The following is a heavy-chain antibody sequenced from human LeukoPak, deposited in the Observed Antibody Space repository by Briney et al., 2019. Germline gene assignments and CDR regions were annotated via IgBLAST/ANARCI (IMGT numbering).Heavy chain of an antibody. D-gene: IGHD2-2*01. CDR2: IIPIFGTA. J-gene: IGHJ4*02. Sequence: GASVKVSCKASGGTFSSYAISWVRQAPGQGLEWMGGIIPIFGTANYAQKFQGRVTITADESTSTAYMELSSLRSEDTAVYYCARDLLLSGYCSSTSCAYYFDYWGQGTLVTVSS. CDR1: GGTFSSYA. V-gene: IGHV1-69*01. CDR3: ARDLLLSGYCSSTSCAYYFDY.